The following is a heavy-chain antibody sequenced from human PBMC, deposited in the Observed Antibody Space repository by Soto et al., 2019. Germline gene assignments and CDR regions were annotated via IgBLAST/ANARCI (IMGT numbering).Heavy chain of an antibody. D-gene: IGHD3-16*02. CDR2: IIPIFGTA. V-gene: IGHV1-69*13. J-gene: IGHJ6*02. CDR1: GGTFSSYA. CDR3: ARDRITFGGVIVKEVTYGMDV. Sequence: ASVKVSCKASGGTFSSYAISWVRQAPGQGLEWMGGIIPIFGTANYAQKFQGRVTITADESTSTAYMELSSLRSEDTAVYYCARDRITFGGVIVKEVTYGMDVWGQGTKVTGSS.